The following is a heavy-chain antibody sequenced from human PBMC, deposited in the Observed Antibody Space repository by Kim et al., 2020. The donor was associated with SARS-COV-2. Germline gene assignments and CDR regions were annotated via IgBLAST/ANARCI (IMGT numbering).Heavy chain of an antibody. CDR1: GYSFTSYW. V-gene: IGHV5-10-1*01. D-gene: IGHD2-21*02. Sequence: GESLKISCKGSGYSFTSYWISWVRQMPGKGLEWMGRIDPSDSYTNYSPSFQGHVTISADKSISTAYLQWSSLKASDTAMYYCARRSAYCGGDCYSRGDAFDIWGQGTMVTVSS. CDR2: IDPSDSYT. CDR3: ARRSAYCGGDCYSRGDAFDI. J-gene: IGHJ3*02.